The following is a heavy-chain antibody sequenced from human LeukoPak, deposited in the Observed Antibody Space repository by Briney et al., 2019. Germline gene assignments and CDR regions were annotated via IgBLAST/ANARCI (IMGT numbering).Heavy chain of an antibody. J-gene: IGHJ5*02. Sequence: GGSLRLSCAASGFTFSSYGMHWVRQAPGKGLEGVAFIRYDGSNKYYADSVKGRFTISRDNSKNTLYLQMNSLRAEDTAVYYCSKDSYGDYEVGWFAPWGQGTLVTVSS. V-gene: IGHV3-30*02. D-gene: IGHD4-17*01. CDR3: SKDSYGDYEVGWFAP. CDR1: GFTFSSYG. CDR2: IRYDGSNK.